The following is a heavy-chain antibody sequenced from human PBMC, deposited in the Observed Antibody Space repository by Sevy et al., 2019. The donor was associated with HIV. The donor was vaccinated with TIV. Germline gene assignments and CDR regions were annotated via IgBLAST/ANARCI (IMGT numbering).Heavy chain of an antibody. Sequence: SETLSLTCTVSRGSISVYFWTWIQQPPGKGLEWIGHIYYSGGTNYNPSLKNRVTISVDSSKNQFSLKLNSVTAADTAVYYCARASHYFDSSGYYRTPSYFDYWGQGTLVTVSS. CDR2: IYYSGGT. CDR3: ARASHYFDSSGYYRTPSYFDY. V-gene: IGHV4-59*13. CDR1: RGSISVYF. J-gene: IGHJ4*02. D-gene: IGHD3-22*01.